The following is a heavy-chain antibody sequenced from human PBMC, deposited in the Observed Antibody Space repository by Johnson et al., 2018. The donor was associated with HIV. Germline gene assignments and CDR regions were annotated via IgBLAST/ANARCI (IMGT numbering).Heavy chain of an antibody. CDR3: AKGIVVGVRAFDI. D-gene: IGHD3-22*01. J-gene: IGHJ3*02. CDR2: IWHDGSNK. V-gene: IGHV3-33*08. CDR1: GFTFSSYA. Sequence: QMLLVESGGGLVQPGGSLRLSCAASGFTFSSYAMSWVRQAPGKGLEWVAVIWHDGSNKSYADSVKGRCTITRVNSKNTLYLQMNSLRPEDTAVYYCAKGIVVGVRAFDIWGQGTMVTVSS.